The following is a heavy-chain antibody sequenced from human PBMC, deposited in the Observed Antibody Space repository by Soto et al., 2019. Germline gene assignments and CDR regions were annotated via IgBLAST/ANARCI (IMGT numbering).Heavy chain of an antibody. CDR3: ARSQGSRTSLEIYYYYYYGMDG. CDR1: GGTFSSYA. D-gene: IGHD2-2*01. V-gene: IGHV1-69*01. CDR2: IIPISDTT. J-gene: IGHJ6*02. Sequence: QVQLVQSGAEVKKPGSSVKVSCKASGGTFSSYAISWVRQAPGQGLEWMGGIIPISDTTNYAQKFKGRVTITANESTSTAYMELSSLRSENTAVYYCARSQGSRTSLEIYYYYYYGMDGWGQGTTVTVSS.